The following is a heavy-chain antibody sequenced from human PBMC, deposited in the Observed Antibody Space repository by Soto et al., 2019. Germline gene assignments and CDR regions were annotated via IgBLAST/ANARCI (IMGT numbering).Heavy chain of an antibody. CDR1: GFTFSSYA. CDR3: AKGSGYSYKSAAVAATFDS. D-gene: IGHD5-18*01. CDR2: ISGSGGST. V-gene: IGHV3-23*01. Sequence: GGSLRLSCAASGFTFSSYAISWVRQAPGKGLEWVSAISGSGGSTYYADSVKGRFTISRDNSKNTLYLQMNSLRAEDTAVYYCAKGSGYSYKSAAVAATFDSWGQGNLLTVSS. J-gene: IGHJ4*02.